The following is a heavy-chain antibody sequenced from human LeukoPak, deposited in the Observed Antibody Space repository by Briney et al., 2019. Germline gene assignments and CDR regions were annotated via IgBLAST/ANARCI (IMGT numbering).Heavy chain of an antibody. D-gene: IGHD5-12*01. CDR3: ARQESSDIVATIFGWFDP. CDR2: IYYSGST. J-gene: IGHJ5*02. Sequence: SETLSLTCTVSGGSISSSSYYWGWIRQPPGKGLEWMGSIYYSGSTYYNPSPKSRVTISVDTSKNQFSLKLSSVTAADTAVYYCARQESSDIVATIFGWFDPWGQGTLVTVSS. V-gene: IGHV4-39*01. CDR1: GGSISSSSYY.